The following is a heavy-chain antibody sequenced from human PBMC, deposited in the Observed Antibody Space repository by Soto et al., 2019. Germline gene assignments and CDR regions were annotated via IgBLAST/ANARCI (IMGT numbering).Heavy chain of an antibody. CDR3: ARRKGDYYDSSGYHYYFDY. CDR2: INPNSGGT. D-gene: IGHD3-22*01. CDR1: GYTFTGYY. J-gene: IGHJ4*02. Sequence: GASVKVSCKASGYTFTGYYMHWVRQAPGQGLEWMGWINPNSGGTRSAQKFQGRVTMTRDTSISTAYMELSRLRSDGTAVYYCARRKGDYYDSSGYHYYFDYWGQGTLVTVSS. V-gene: IGHV1-2*02.